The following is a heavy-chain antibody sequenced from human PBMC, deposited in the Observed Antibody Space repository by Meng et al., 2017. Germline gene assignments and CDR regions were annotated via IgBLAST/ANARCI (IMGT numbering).Heavy chain of an antibody. V-gene: IGHV3-48*03. CDR1: GFTFSSYE. D-gene: IGHD3-10*01. CDR3: ASTRITMVRGVNDY. CDR2: ISSSGSTI. J-gene: IGHJ4*02. Sequence: GESLKISCAASGFTFSSYEMNRVRQAPGKGLEWVSYISSSGSTIYYADSVKGRFTISRDNAKNSLYLQMNSLRAEDTAVYYCASTRITMVRGVNDYWGQGTLVTVSS.